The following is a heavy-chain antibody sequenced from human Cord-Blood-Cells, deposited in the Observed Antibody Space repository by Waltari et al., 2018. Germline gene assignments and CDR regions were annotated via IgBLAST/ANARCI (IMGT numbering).Heavy chain of an antibody. V-gene: IGHV1-69*02. CDR3: ASNYYDSSGYYYARFDY. CDR1: GGTFSSYT. D-gene: IGHD3-22*01. J-gene: IGHJ4*02. Sequence: QFQLVQSGAEVKKPGSSVKVSCKASGGTFSSYTITWVPQAPGQGLEWMGRIIPILGIANYAQKFQGRVTITADKSTSTAYMELSSLRSEDTAVYYCASNYYDSSGYYYARFDYWGQGTLVTVSS. CDR2: IIPILGIA.